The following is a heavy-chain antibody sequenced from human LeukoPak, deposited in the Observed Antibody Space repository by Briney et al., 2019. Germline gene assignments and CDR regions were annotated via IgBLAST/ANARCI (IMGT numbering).Heavy chain of an antibody. CDR1: LSTLSTYW. V-gene: IGHV3-7*05. Sequence: GGSLRLSCTASLSTLSTYWMTWFRQTPGGGLEWVASLKQDGSDKYYVDSVKGRFTISRGNAGNSLYLQMNSLRAEDTAVYYCAREARGTVGSYWGQGTLVTVSS. J-gene: IGHJ4*02. D-gene: IGHD1-26*01. CDR2: LKQDGSDK. CDR3: AREARGTVGSY.